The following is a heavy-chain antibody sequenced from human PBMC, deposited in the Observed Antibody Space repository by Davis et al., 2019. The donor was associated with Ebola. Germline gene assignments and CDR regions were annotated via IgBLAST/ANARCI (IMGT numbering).Heavy chain of an antibody. CDR3: AKDSGTYGPRVYYYYGMDV. D-gene: IGHD3-10*01. J-gene: IGHJ6*02. CDR2: ISGSGGST. Sequence: PGGSLRLSCAASGFTFSSYAMSWVRQAPGKGLEWVSAISGSGGSTYYADSVKGRFTISRDNSKNTLYLQMNSLRAEDTAVYYCAKDSGTYGPRVYYYYGMDVWGQGTTVTVSS. CDR1: GFTFSSYA. V-gene: IGHV3-23*01.